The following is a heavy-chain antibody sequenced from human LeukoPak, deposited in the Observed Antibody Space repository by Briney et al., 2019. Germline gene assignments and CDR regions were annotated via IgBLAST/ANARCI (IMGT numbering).Heavy chain of an antibody. V-gene: IGHV3-21*06. D-gene: IGHD2-2*01. CDR2: ISCTSTYK. Sequence: GGPLRLSCAASKFTFTVYTMNWLREAPGKGLEWVSSISCTSTYKHYADSVRGLLTISRDNTKNSLYLQMESLTAEDSAVYFCTKRGDQYFFDSWGQGALVTVSS. J-gene: IGHJ4*02. CDR1: KFTFTVYT. CDR3: TKRGDQYFFDS.